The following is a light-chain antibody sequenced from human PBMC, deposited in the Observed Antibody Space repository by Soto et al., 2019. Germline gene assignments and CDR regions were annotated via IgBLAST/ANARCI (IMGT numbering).Light chain of an antibody. CDR3: HPYSSFLLT. J-gene: IGKJ3*01. CDR1: QSISRS. Sequence: DIQMTQSPSTLSASVGDRVTITCRASQSISRSLAWYQQKPGKAPNLLIFDASSLESGVPSRFSGSGVGTEFTLTISSLQPDDFATYHCHPYSSFLLTFGRGTTVDIK. CDR2: DAS. V-gene: IGKV1-5*01.